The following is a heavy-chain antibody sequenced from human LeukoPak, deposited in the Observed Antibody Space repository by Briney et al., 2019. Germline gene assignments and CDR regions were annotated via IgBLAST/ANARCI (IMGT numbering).Heavy chain of an antibody. D-gene: IGHD6-19*01. V-gene: IGHV3-53*01. CDR2: IYSGGST. J-gene: IGHJ4*02. CDR1: GFTVSSNY. Sequence: GGSLRLSCAASGFTVSSNYMSWVRQAPGKGLEWVSVIYSGGSTYYADSVKGRFTIPRDNSKNTLYLQMNSLRAEDTAVYYCASGDLVAGLFDYWGQGTLVTVSS. CDR3: ASGDLVAGLFDY.